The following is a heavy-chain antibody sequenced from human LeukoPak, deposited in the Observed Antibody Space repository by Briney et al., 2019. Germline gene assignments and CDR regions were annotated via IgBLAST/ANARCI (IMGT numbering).Heavy chain of an antibody. Sequence: SEALSLTCAVSGGSISSSNYYWGWIRQPPGQGLEWIGSIYYSGNTYYNPSLKSRVTISVDTSRNQFSLKLSSVTAADTAVYYCASGDGSYAAYYFDYWGQGTLVTVSS. CDR1: GGSISSSNYY. CDR2: IYYSGNT. V-gene: IGHV4-39*01. D-gene: IGHD3-10*01. J-gene: IGHJ4*02. CDR3: ASGDGSYAAYYFDY.